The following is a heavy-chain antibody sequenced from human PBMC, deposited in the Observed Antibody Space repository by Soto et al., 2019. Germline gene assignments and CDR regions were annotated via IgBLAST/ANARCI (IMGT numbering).Heavy chain of an antibody. CDR2: ISGSGGAT. CDR1: GFGLSSYA. Sequence: PGGSLRLSCAASGFGLSSYAVSWFRQAPGKGLEWVSVISGSGGATYYADSVKGRSTISRDNSKNTLYLQMNSLRAEDTAVYYCGKEGGSDDRGKYCYSGMAVWGQGHTVTV. CDR3: GKEGGSDDRGKYCYSGMAV. J-gene: IGHJ6*02. D-gene: IGHD1-26*01. V-gene: IGHV3-23*01.